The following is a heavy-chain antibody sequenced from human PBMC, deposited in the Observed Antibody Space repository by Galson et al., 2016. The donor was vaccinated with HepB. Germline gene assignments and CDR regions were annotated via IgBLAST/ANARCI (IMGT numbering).Heavy chain of an antibody. Sequence: SLRLSCAASGFTFSSYGMHWVRQAPGKGLEWVTIIWYDGTNKYYADSVKGRFTISRDNSKNTLYLQMNSLRIEDTAVYYCARDGHYCGRTSCYLDVWGQGTTVTVSS. D-gene: IGHD2-2*01. CDR3: ARDGHYCGRTSCYLDV. V-gene: IGHV3-33*01. J-gene: IGHJ6*02. CDR2: IWYDGTNK. CDR1: GFTFSSYG.